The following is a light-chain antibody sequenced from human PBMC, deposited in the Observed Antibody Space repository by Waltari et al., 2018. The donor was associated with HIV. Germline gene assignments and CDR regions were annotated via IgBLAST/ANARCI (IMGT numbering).Light chain of an antibody. CDR3: QQYYNTLWT. CDR1: PSVFYSSKNQNF. J-gene: IGKJ1*01. V-gene: IGKV4-1*01. Sequence: DIVMAQSPASLAVSLGERATINCKSSPSVFYSSKNQNFLAWYQQKPRQPPKLLIYWASIRASGVPDRFSASGSGTDFTLTIDSLQAEDVAIYYCQQYYNTLWTFGQGTKVEIQ. CDR2: WAS.